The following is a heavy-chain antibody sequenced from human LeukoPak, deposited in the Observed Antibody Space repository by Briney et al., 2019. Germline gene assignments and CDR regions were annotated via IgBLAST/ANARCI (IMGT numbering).Heavy chain of an antibody. CDR3: AEGSRSGRYCYFDY. D-gene: IGHD6-19*01. Sequence: GGSLSLSCAASGFTFSSYAMSWVRQAPGKGLEGVSAISGSGGSTYYADSVKGRFTISRDNSKNTLYLQMNSLRAQDTAVYYCAEGSRSGRYCYFDYWGQGTLVTVSS. J-gene: IGHJ4*02. CDR1: GFTFSSYA. V-gene: IGHV3-23*01. CDR2: ISGSGGST.